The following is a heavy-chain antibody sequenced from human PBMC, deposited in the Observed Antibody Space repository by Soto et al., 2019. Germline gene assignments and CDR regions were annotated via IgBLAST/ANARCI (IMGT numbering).Heavy chain of an antibody. CDR1: GFSLTTSGVG. J-gene: IGHJ4*02. CDR3: AHRVLRTVFGLVTTTAIYFDF. CDR2: IYWDDDK. Sequence: QITLNESGPTQVKPRQTLTLTCTFSGFSLTTSGVGVGCIRQSPGKAPEWLALIYWDDDKRYSPSLKSRLTITKDTSKHQVVLTMDDLDPADTATSYCAHRVLRTVFGLVTTTAIYFDFWGQGTPVAVSS. V-gene: IGHV2-5*02. D-gene: IGHD3-3*01.